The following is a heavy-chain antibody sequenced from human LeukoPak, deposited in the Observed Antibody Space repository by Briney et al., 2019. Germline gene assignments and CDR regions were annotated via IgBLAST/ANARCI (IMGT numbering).Heavy chain of an antibody. CDR1: GFTLSSYA. Sequence: GGSLRLSCAASGFTLSSYAMSWVRQAPGKGLEWVSAISGSGGRTYYADSVKGRFTISRDNSKNTLYLQMNSLRAEDTAVYYCAKALRNYYDSSGYYSQQYFDYWGQGTLVTVSS. CDR3: AKALRNYYDSSGYYSQQYFDY. D-gene: IGHD3-22*01. J-gene: IGHJ4*02. CDR2: ISGSGGRT. V-gene: IGHV3-23*01.